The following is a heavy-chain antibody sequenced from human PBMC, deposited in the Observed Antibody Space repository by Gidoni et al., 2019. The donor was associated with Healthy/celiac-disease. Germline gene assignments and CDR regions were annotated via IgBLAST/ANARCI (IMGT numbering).Heavy chain of an antibody. D-gene: IGHD4-17*01. CDR2: ISYDGSNK. J-gene: IGHJ4*02. CDR1: GFTFSSYA. V-gene: IGHV3-30*04. Sequence: QVQLVESGGGVVQPGRSLRLSCAASGFTFSSYAMHLVRQAPGKGLEWVAVISYDGSNKYYADSVKGRFTISRDNSKNTLYLQMNSLRAEDTAVYYCAQSGYGDYGPYFDYWGQGTLVTVSS. CDR3: AQSGYGDYGPYFDY.